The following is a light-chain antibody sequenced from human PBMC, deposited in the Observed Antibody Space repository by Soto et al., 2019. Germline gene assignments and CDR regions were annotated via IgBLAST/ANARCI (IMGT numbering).Light chain of an antibody. J-gene: IGLJ2*01. CDR2: LNSDGSH. CDR1: SGHSSYA. Sequence: QSVLPQSPSASASLGASVKLTCTLSSGHSSYAIAWHQQQPEKGPRYLMKLNSDGSHNKGDGIPDRFSGSSSGAERYLTISSLQSEDEADYYGQTWGTDFSVVFGGGTKLTVL. V-gene: IGLV4-69*01. CDR3: QTWGTDFSVV.